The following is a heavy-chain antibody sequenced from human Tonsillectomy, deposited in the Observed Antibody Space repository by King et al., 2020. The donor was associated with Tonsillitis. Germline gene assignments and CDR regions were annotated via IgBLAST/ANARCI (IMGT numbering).Heavy chain of an antibody. CDR2: ISWDGGST. J-gene: IGHJ6*02. D-gene: IGHD6-19*01. CDR1: GFTFDDYT. Sequence: VQLVESGGVVVQPGGSLRLSCAASGFTFDDYTMHWVRQAPGKGLEWVSLISWDGGSTYYADSVKGRFTISRENSKNSLYLQMNSLRTEDTALYYCAKDIMVAGGLYYYYGMDVWGQGTTVTVSS. CDR3: AKDIMVAGGLYYYYGMDV. V-gene: IGHV3-43*01.